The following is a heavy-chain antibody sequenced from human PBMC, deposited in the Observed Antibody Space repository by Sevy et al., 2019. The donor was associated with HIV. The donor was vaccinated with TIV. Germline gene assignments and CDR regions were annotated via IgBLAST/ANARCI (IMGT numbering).Heavy chain of an antibody. V-gene: IGHV3-23*01. CDR1: GFPFRAYA. Sequence: GGSLRLSCTASGFPFRAYAMSWVRQAPGKGLEWVSAISGSADRTYYADSVTGRFTISRDNSKNTLYLQMNSLRAEDTAVYYCAKESDYYKTPYVDYWGQGSLVTVSS. CDR3: AKESDYYKTPYVDY. CDR2: ISGSADRT. J-gene: IGHJ4*02. D-gene: IGHD3-22*01.